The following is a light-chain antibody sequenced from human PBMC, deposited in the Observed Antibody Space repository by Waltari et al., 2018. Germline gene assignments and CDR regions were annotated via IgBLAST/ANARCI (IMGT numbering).Light chain of an antibody. Sequence: IVMTQSPDSLAVSPGERATINCWSSQSVFWNSNNNHYLAWYQHKPGQPPKLLFYWASTREYGVPDRFSGSGSGTDFTLTINNLQAEDVAVYYCQQYYSFPLTFGGGTKVEIK. V-gene: IGKV4-1*01. J-gene: IGKJ4*01. CDR1: QSVFWNSNNNHY. CDR3: QQYYSFPLT. CDR2: WAS.